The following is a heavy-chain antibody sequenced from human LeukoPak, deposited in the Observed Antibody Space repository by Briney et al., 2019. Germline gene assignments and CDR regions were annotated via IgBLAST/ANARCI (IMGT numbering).Heavy chain of an antibody. V-gene: IGHV4-59*01. CDR1: GVSISSYY. Sequence: PSETLSLTCTVSGVSISSYYWSWIRQPPGKGLEWIGYIYYSGSTNYNPSLKSRVTISVDTSKNQFSLKLSSVTAADTAVYYCARGPLYYYDSSGYYFDYWGQGTLVTVSS. CDR2: IYYSGST. D-gene: IGHD3-22*01. CDR3: ARGPLYYYDSSGYYFDY. J-gene: IGHJ4*02.